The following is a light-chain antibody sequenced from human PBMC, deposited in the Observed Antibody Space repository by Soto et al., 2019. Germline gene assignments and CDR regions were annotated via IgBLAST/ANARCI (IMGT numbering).Light chain of an antibody. Sequence: EIVLTQSPGTLSLSQGERATLPCRASQSVSSSYLAWYQQKPGQAPRLLIYGASSRATGIPDRFSGSGSGTEFTLTISSLQPEDFATYYCQQYNDWPPWTFGQGTKVDIK. CDR2: GAS. CDR3: QQYNDWPPWT. J-gene: IGKJ1*01. V-gene: IGKV3-20*01. CDR1: QSVSSSY.